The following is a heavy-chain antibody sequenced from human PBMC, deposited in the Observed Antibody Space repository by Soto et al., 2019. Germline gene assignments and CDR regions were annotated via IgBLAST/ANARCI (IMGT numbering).Heavy chain of an antibody. CDR1: GFTFSSYG. D-gene: IGHD6-19*01. CDR3: ARHEKQWLINTIGKYYYYGMDV. J-gene: IGHJ6*02. Sequence: QVQLVESGGGVVQPGRSLRLSCAASGFTFSSYGMHWARQAPGKGLEWVAVIWYDGSKKYYADSVKGRFSISRDNSKNSLYLQMNSLRAEDTAVYYCARHEKQWLINTIGKYYYYGMDVWGQGTTVTVSS. CDR2: IWYDGSKK. V-gene: IGHV3-33*01.